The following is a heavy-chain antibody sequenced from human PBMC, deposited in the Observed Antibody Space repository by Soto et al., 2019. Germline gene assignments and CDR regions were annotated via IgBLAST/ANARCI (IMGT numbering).Heavy chain of an antibody. J-gene: IGHJ4*02. Sequence: QVHLVQSGAEVKKPGASVKVSCKGSGYTFTSYGITWVRQAPGQGLEWMGWISAHNGNTDYAQKLQGRVTVTRDTPTSTCYMELRSLRSDDTAVYYCARGRYGDYWGQGALVTVSS. CDR2: ISAHNGNT. D-gene: IGHD1-1*01. CDR3: ARGRYGDY. CDR1: GYTFTSYG. V-gene: IGHV1-18*01.